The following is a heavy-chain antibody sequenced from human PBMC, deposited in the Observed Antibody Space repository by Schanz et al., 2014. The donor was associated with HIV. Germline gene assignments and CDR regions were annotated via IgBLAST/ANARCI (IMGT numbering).Heavy chain of an antibody. V-gene: IGHV3-NL1*01. D-gene: IGHD2-21*02. CDR3: AKAAVTDYLDY. CDR1: GFTFSSYS. Sequence: QVQLVESGGGVVQPGRSLRLSCAASGFTFSSYSMNWVRQAPGKGLEWLAGVSRSGANTYYADSVKGRFTISRDNSKNTLYLQMNSLRTEDTAVYYCAKAAVTDYLDYWGQGTLVTVSS. CDR2: VSRSGANT. J-gene: IGHJ4*02.